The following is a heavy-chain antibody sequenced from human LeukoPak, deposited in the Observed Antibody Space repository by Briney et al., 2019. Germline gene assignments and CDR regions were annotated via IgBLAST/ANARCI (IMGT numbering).Heavy chain of an antibody. J-gene: IGHJ4*02. Sequence: GASVKVSXKASGGTFSSYTISWVRQAPGQGLEWMGRIIPILGIANYAQKFQGRVTITADKSTSTAYMELSSLRSEDTAVYYCARGRYSGYDSARLLGYWGQGTLVTVSS. D-gene: IGHD5-12*01. CDR3: ARGRYSGYDSARLLGY. CDR2: IIPILGIA. V-gene: IGHV1-69*02. CDR1: GGTFSSYT.